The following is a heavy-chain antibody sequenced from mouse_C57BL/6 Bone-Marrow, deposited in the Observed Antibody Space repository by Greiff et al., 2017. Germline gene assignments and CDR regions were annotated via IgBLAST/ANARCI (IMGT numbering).Heavy chain of an antibody. Sequence: QVQLQQPGAELVRPGTSVKLSCKASGYTFTSYWMHWVQQRPGQGLEWIGVIGPSVSYTNYKQKFKGKVTFTVDTSTSTAYRQLSSLTSEDSAVYYCASENYYGRSTPYSMDYWGQGTSLTVSS. CDR2: IGPSVSYT. V-gene: IGHV1-59*01. CDR3: ASENYYGRSTPYSMDY. D-gene: IGHD1-1*01. J-gene: IGHJ4*01. CDR1: GYTFTSYW.